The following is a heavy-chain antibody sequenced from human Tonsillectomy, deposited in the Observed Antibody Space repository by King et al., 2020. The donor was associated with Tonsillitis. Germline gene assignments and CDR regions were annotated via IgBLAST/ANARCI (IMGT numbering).Heavy chain of an antibody. Sequence: VQLVESGGRLVQPGGSLRLSCAASGFAFTTYCMSWVRQAPGKGLEWGANIKQDGSEKYYADSVKGRFTISRDNAKNSLFLQMNSLRAEDTAVYYCASLPEYAAENSWGQGTLVTVSS. V-gene: IGHV3-7*03. D-gene: IGHD2-2*01. CDR3: ASLPEYAAENS. CDR1: GFAFTTYC. CDR2: IKQDGSEK. J-gene: IGHJ5*02.